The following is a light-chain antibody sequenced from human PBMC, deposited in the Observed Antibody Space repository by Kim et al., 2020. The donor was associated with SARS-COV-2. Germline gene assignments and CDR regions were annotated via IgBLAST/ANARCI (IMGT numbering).Light chain of an antibody. CDR1: KLGYKY. Sequence: SYELTQPPSVSVSPGQTASITCSGDKLGYKYACWYQQKPGQSPVVVIYEDSKRPSGIPERFSGSNSGNTATLTISGTQAMDEADYYCQAWDSSTGVFGGGTQLTVL. CDR3: QAWDSSTGV. V-gene: IGLV3-1*01. CDR2: EDS. J-gene: IGLJ3*02.